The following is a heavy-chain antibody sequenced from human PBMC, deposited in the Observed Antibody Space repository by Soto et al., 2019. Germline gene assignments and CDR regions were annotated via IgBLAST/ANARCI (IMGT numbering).Heavy chain of an antibody. V-gene: IGHV3-23*01. CDR1: GFTFSNYA. D-gene: IGHD2-8*02. Sequence: EVQLLESGGGLVQPGRSLRLSCAASGFTFSNYAMSWVRQAPGQGLDWVSAISGSGGTTYYADSVKGRFTISRDSSKNTMFLQLNSLRAEDAAVYDCAKLFGETGSNGVWPWSVHSWGQGTLVTVSS. CDR3: AKLFGETGSNGVWPWSVHS. J-gene: IGHJ4*02. CDR2: ISGSGGTT.